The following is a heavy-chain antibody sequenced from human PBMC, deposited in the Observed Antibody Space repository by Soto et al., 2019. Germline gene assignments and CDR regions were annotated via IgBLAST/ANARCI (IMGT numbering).Heavy chain of an antibody. V-gene: IGHV3-43D*04. CDR2: INSDGTDS. CDR1: GFDFEDFA. CDR3: AKALYYYDSSPLDH. D-gene: IGHD3-22*01. J-gene: IGHJ4*02. Sequence: GGSLRLSCAAAGFDFEDFAMHWVRQAPGKGLEWVSLINSDGTDSYYMDSVRGRFTISRDNGKNSLYLQMDRLRPEDTAFYFCAKALYYYDSSPLDHWGQGTLVTAPQ.